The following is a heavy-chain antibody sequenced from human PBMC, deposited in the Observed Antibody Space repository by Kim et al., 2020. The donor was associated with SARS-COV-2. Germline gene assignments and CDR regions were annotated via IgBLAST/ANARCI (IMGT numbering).Heavy chain of an antibody. J-gene: IGHJ5*02. V-gene: IGHV3-21*01. CDR3: ARDPGYYDSSGYP. Sequence: YYADSVKGRFTISRDNAKNSLYLQMNSLRAEDTAVYYCARDPGYYDSSGYPWGQGTLVTVSS. D-gene: IGHD3-22*01.